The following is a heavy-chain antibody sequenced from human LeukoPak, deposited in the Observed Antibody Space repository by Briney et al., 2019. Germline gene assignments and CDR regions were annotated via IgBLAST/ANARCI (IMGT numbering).Heavy chain of an antibody. J-gene: IGHJ3*02. V-gene: IGHV3-21*01. D-gene: IGHD3-3*01. Sequence: GGSLRLSCAASGFTFSSYSMNWVRQAPGKGLEWVSSISSSDTYIYHADSVKGRFTISRDNAKTSLYLQMNSLKAEDTAVYYCAPLGVLISGYRAFEIWGQGTMVAVSS. CDR3: APLGVLISGYRAFEI. CDR1: GFTFSSYS. CDR2: ISSSDTYI.